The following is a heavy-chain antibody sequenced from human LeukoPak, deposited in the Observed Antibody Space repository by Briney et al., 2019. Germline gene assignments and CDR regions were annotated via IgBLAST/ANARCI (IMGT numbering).Heavy chain of an antibody. J-gene: IGHJ6*02. CDR1: GGSISSYY. CDR3: ARHGAYDILTGYYSYYYYGMDV. Sequence: PSETLSLTCTVSGGSISSYYWSWIRQPPGKGLEWIGYIYYSGSTNYNPSLKSRVTISVDTSKNQFSLKLSSVTAADTAVYYCARHGAYDILTGYYSYYYYGMDVWGQGTTVTVSS. D-gene: IGHD3-9*01. V-gene: IGHV4-59*08. CDR2: IYYSGST.